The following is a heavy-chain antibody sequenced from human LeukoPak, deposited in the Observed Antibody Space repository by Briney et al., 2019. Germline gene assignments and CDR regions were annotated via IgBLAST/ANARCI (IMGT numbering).Heavy chain of an antibody. CDR1: GFTFNNYA. D-gene: IGHD5-24*01. Sequence: GGSLRLSCAASGFTFNNYAMNWVRQAPGKGLEWVSSISSSSSYIYYADSVKGRFTISRDNAKNSLYLQMNSLRAEDTAVYYCARDRVEMATITGHDAFDIWGQGTMVTVSS. J-gene: IGHJ3*02. V-gene: IGHV3-21*01. CDR3: ARDRVEMATITGHDAFDI. CDR2: ISSSSSYI.